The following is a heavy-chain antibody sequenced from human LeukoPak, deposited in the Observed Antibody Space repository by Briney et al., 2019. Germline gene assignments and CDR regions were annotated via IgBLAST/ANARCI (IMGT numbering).Heavy chain of an antibody. CDR3: ARGTNAYPGTDY. CDR2: ISSSSSYI. Sequence: GGSLRLSCAASGFTFSSYSMNWVRQAPGKGLEWVSSISSSSSYIYYADSVKGRFTVSRDNAKNSVFLGMNSLRAEDTAIYYCARGTNAYPGTDYWGQGTLVTVSS. V-gene: IGHV3-21*06. J-gene: IGHJ4*02. CDR1: GFTFSSYS. D-gene: IGHD3-16*01.